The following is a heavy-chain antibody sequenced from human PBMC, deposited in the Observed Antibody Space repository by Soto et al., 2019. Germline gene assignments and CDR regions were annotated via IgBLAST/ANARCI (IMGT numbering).Heavy chain of an antibody. CDR2: IYSSGAT. CDR3: ARGPFCGNDCYFDV. J-gene: IGHJ4*02. D-gene: IGHD2-21*02. CDR1: GCSISGFY. Sequence: SETLSLTCTVAGCSISGFYWSWVLQPAGRGLEWIGRIYSSGATKYNPSLRNRVTMSVDTSTDQYSLNLASMTAADTAVYFCARGPFCGNDCYFDVWGQRTQVNVS. V-gene: IGHV4-4*07.